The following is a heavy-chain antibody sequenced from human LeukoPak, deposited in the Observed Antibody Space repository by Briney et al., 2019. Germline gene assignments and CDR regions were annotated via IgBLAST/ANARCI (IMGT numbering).Heavy chain of an antibody. CDR2: ISSNGINT. D-gene: IGHD2-15*01. J-gene: IGHJ4*02. Sequence: GGSLRLSCAASGFTFSTYGMHWVHQAPGKGLEFVSGISSNGINTYYANSVKGRFTISRDNSKNTLYLQLGSLRAEDMAVYYCARLQGYCGGGSCYEGDFDYWGQGTLVTVSS. CDR3: ARLQGYCGGGSCYEGDFDY. V-gene: IGHV3-64*01. CDR1: GFTFSTYG.